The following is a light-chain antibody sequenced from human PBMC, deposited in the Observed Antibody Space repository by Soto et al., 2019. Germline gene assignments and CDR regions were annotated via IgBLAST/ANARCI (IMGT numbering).Light chain of an antibody. CDR1: QGIGDT. V-gene: IGKV3-20*01. CDR2: GAS. Sequence: EVVLTQSPATLSVSPGEGVTLSCRASQGIGDTLAWYQHKPCQAPRLLIYGASTRATGIPDRFSGSGSGTDFTLTISRLEPEDFAVYYCHQYGSSPRTFGQGTKVDIK. CDR3: HQYGSSPRT. J-gene: IGKJ1*01.